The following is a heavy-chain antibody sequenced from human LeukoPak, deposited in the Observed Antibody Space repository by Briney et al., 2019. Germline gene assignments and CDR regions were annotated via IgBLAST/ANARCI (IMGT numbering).Heavy chain of an antibody. J-gene: IGHJ4*02. Sequence: GGSLRLSCAAPGSTFSSYPMNWVRQAPGKGLGGASVISGSGGATFYGDSVQGRFTISRDNSRDTLYLQMNSLTAEDTAVYYCGKYLQTSVGANDYWGQGTLVTVSS. CDR3: GKYLQTSVGANDY. CDR1: GSTFSSYP. D-gene: IGHD1-26*01. CDR2: ISGSGGAT. V-gene: IGHV3-23*01.